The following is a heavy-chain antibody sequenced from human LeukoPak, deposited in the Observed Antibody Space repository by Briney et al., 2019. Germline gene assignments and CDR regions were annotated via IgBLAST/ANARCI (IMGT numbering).Heavy chain of an antibody. CDR3: ARADWNENAFDI. Sequence: GGSLKLSCAASGFNFSSYWMHWVRQAPGKGLVWISRINYDGTTTSYADSVKGRFTISRDNAKNSLYLQMNSLRAEDTALYYCARADWNENAFDIWGQGTMVTVSS. CDR1: GFNFSSYW. V-gene: IGHV3-74*01. D-gene: IGHD1-1*01. J-gene: IGHJ3*02. CDR2: INYDGTTT.